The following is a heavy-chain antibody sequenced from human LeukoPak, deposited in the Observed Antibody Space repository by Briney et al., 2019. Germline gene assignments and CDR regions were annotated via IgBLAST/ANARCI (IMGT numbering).Heavy chain of an antibody. CDR3: ARGYSLIVVVVAATAGAFDI. CDR2: INHSGST. D-gene: IGHD2-15*01. J-gene: IGHJ3*02. V-gene: IGHV4-34*01. CDR1: GGSFSGYY. Sequence: PSETLSLTCAVYGGSFSGYYWSWIRQPSGKGLEWIGEINHSGSTNYNPSLKSRVTISVDTSKNQFSLKLSSVTAADTAVYYCARGYSLIVVVVAATAGAFDIWGQGTMVTVSS.